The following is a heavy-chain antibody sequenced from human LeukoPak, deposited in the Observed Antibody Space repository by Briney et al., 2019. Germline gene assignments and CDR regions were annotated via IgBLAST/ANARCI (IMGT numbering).Heavy chain of an antibody. CDR2: IYYSGST. J-gene: IGHJ4*02. V-gene: IGHV4-59*08. CDR3: ARHSRPWLGFDY. Sequence: PSETLSLTCTVSGGSISSYYWSWIRQPPRKGLEWIGYIYYSGSTNYNPSLKSRVTISVDTSKNQFSLKLSSVTAADTAVYYCARHSRPWLGFDYWGQGTLVTVSS. CDR1: GGSISSYY. D-gene: IGHD6-19*01.